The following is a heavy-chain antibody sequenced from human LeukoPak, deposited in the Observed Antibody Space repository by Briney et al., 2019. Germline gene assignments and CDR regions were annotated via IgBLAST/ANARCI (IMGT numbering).Heavy chain of an antibody. CDR2: IRSSSSTL. D-gene: IGHD6-19*01. J-gene: IGHJ3*01. Sequence: GGSLRLSCAASGFTFSSYSMNWVRQAPGKGLEWVSYIRSSSSTLYQAVPVKGRFTISRDTAKTSLYLQMNSLRDEDTALYYCARDWRVSVAGMREDAFDVWGQGTMVTVSS. V-gene: IGHV3-48*02. CDR1: GFTFSSYS. CDR3: ARDWRVSVAGMREDAFDV.